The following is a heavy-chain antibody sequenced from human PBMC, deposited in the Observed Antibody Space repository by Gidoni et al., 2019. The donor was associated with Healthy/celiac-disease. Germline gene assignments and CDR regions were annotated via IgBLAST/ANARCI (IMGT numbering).Heavy chain of an antibody. Sequence: QLQLQESGSGLVKPSQNLSLTCAASGGSISSGGYSWSWIRQPPGKGLEWLGYIYHSGSTYYNPSLKSRVTISVDRSKNQFSLKLSSVTAADTAVYYCARSNYKRYGMDVWGQGTTVTVSS. CDR3: ARSNYKRYGMDV. D-gene: IGHD1-1*01. CDR2: IYHSGST. J-gene: IGHJ6*02. CDR1: GGSISSGGYS. V-gene: IGHV4-30-2*01.